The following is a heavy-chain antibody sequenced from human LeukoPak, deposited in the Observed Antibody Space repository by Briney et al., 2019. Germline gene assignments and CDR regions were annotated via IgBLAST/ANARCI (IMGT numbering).Heavy chain of an antibody. CDR1: GFTFDDYA. CDR3: AKDFSSGYYYFDY. CDR2: INWNSGSK. D-gene: IGHD3-22*01. Sequence: GGSLRLSCAASGFTFDDYAIHWVRQAPGKGLEWVSGINWNSGSKHYADSVKGRFTISRDNAKNSLYLQMNSLRAEDTALYFCAKDFSSGYYYFDYWGQGTLVTVSS. J-gene: IGHJ4*02. V-gene: IGHV3-9*01.